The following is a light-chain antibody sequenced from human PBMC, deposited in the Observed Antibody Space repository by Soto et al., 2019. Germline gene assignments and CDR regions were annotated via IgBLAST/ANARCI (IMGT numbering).Light chain of an antibody. CDR3: AAWDDSLNGYV. CDR2: SNN. J-gene: IGLJ1*01. V-gene: IGLV1-44*01. Sequence: QSVLTQPPSASGTPGQRVTISCSGSSSNIGSNTVNWYQQLPGTAPKLLIHSNNQRPSGVPDRFSGSKSGTSASLAISGLQSEDEADYNCAAWDDSLNGYVFGTGTQLTVL. CDR1: SSNIGSNT.